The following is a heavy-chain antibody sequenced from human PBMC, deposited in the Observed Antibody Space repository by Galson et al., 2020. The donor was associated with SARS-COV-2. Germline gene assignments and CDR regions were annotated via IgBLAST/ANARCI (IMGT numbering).Heavy chain of an antibody. CDR1: GFTLRSNR. V-gene: IGHV3-30*18. CDR2: ISYDETNK. Sequence: TGGSLRLPCAALGFTLRSNRMHWVRQAPGKGWEWVAAISYDETNKYYTDSVKGQFTMSRDNSRNTLYLQMNSLSAADTAVYYCAKGGRTGTTSIDYWGQGTLVTVSS. CDR3: AKGGRTGTTSIDY. J-gene: IGHJ4*02. D-gene: IGHD1-1*01.